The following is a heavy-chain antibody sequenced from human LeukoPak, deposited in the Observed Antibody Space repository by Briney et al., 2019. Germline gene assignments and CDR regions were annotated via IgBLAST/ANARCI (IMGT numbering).Heavy chain of an antibody. Sequence: GGSLRLSCVASGITFGNYGMHWVRQAPGKGLEWVAGIWYDGSNKNYVDSVKGRFTISRDNSKNTLFLDMNSLRVEDTAVYFCTKRVVPAGSSGGDHYALDVWGQGTTVAVSS. CDR2: IWYDGSNK. V-gene: IGHV3-33*06. CDR3: TKRVVPAGSSGGDHYALDV. D-gene: IGHD2-2*01. J-gene: IGHJ6*02. CDR1: GITFGNYG.